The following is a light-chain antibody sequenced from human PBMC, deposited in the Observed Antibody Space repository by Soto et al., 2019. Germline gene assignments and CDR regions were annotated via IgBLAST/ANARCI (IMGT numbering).Light chain of an antibody. Sequence: QSALTQAASVSGSPGQSITISCTGTSRDVGGYNYVSWYQRHPGKAPKLMIYDVSNRPSGVSNRFSGSKSGNTASLTISGLQTEDEADYYCSSYTSSSTRLYVFGTGTKLTVL. V-gene: IGLV2-14*03. J-gene: IGLJ1*01. CDR3: SSYTSSSTRLYV. CDR1: SRDVGGYNY. CDR2: DVS.